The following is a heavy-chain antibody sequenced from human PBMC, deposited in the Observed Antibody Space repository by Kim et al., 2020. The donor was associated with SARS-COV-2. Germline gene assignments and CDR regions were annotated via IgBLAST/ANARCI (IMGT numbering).Heavy chain of an antibody. J-gene: IGHJ3*02. CDR1: GYTFTSYY. Sequence: ASVKVSCKASGYTFTSYYMHWVRQAPGQGLEWMGIIKPSGGSTSYAQKFQGRVTMTRDTSTSTVYMELSSLRSEDTAVYYCARTYDSSGYYRLGDAFDIWGQGTMVTVSS. V-gene: IGHV1-46*01. CDR3: ARTYDSSGYYRLGDAFDI. D-gene: IGHD3-22*01. CDR2: IKPSGGST.